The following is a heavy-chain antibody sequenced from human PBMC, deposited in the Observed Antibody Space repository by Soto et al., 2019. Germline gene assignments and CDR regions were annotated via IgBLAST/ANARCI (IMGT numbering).Heavy chain of an antibody. CDR3: ARATGTLRSRNCDY. CDR2: IYHTGST. V-gene: IGHV4-31*03. D-gene: IGHD1-1*01. J-gene: IGHJ4*02. CDR1: GGSISTVGHY. Sequence: SETLSLTCSVSGGSISTVGHYWTWIRQPPGKGLEWIGSIYHTGSTYYSKSLRSRLTMSVDTSKSQFSLRLSSVAAADTAVYYCARATGTLRSRNCDYWGQGSLVTVSS.